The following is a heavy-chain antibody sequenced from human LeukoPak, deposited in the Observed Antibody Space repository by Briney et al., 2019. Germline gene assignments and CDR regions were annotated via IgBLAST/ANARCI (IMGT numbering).Heavy chain of an antibody. V-gene: IGHV4-39*01. J-gene: IGHJ5*02. CDR1: GGSISSSSYY. Sequence: SETLSLTCTVSGGSISSSSYYWGWIRQPPGKGLGWIGSIYYSGSTYYNPSLKSRVTISVDTSKNQFSLRLSSVTAADTAVYYCARPYLRGTVVNNWFDPWGQGTLVTVSS. CDR3: ARPYLRGTVVNNWFDP. CDR2: IYYSGST. D-gene: IGHD4-23*01.